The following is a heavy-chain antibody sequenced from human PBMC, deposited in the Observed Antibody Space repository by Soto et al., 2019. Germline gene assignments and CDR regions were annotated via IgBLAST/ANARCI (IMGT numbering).Heavy chain of an antibody. CDR3: VRETQIVMVVVQNTVNTGAFDM. CDR1: GFSFRNYN. J-gene: IGHJ3*02. Sequence: QMQLVESGGGVVQPGRSLRLSCAASGFSFRNYNLHWVRQAPGKGLEWVAVVSHDGVNKHYAESVKGRLSISSDSSRDTLYLQMNSLRTEDTEVYYCVRETQIVMVVVQNTVNTGAFDMWGQGTMVTVSS. CDR2: VSHDGVNK. D-gene: IGHD2-15*01. V-gene: IGHV3-30*04.